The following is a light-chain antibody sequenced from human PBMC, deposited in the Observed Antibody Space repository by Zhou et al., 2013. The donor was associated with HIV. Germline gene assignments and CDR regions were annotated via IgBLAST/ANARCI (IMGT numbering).Light chain of an antibody. V-gene: IGKV1-9*01. J-gene: IGKJ1*01. CDR2: AAS. CDR1: QGISSY. CDR3: QQTSSTPWT. Sequence: IQLTQSPSSLSASVGDRVTITCRASQGISSYLAWYQQKPGKAPKLLIYAASTLHSGVPSRFSGSGSGTDFTLTISSLQPEDSASYFCQQTSSTPWTFGQGTKVEIK.